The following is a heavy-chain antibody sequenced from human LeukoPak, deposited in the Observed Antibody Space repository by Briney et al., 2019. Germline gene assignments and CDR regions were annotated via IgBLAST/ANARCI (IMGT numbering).Heavy chain of an antibody. CDR2: ISYDGSNK. J-gene: IGHJ6*02. V-gene: IGHV3-30*19. CDR3: AREQPHYYYRMDV. Sequence: PGRSLRLSCAASGFIFGNFAMHWVRQAPGKVLEWVAVISYDGSNKYYADSVKGRFTISRDNSKNTLYLQMNSLRAEDTAVYYCAREQPHYYYRMDVWGQGTTVTVSS. CDR1: GFIFGNFA.